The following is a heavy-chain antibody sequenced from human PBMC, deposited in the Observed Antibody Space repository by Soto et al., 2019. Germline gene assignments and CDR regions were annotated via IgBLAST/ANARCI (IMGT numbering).Heavy chain of an antibody. CDR3: TRDAPYDYIWGSYRYSAHDAFDI. V-gene: IGHV3-49*03. Sequence: PGGSLRLSCTASGFTFGDYAMSWFRQAPGKGLEWVGFIRSKAYGGTTEYAASVKGRFTISRDDSKSIAYLQMNSLKTEDTAVYYCTRDAPYDYIWGSYRYSAHDAFDIWGQGTMVTVSS. J-gene: IGHJ3*02. D-gene: IGHD3-16*02. CDR2: IRSKAYGGTT. CDR1: GFTFGDYA.